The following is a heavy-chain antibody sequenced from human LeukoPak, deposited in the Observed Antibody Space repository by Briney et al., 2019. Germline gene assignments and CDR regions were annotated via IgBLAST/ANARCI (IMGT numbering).Heavy chain of an antibody. D-gene: IGHD6-6*01. CDR3: ARDGVSSSPDFDY. Sequence: AGGSLRLSCGASGFPFGGYWMYWVRHIPGKGLEWVANIKYDGSDKNYVDSVEGRFPISRDNAKNSLYLQMNNLRVEDTAIYYCARDGVSSSPDFDYWGQGTLVTVS. J-gene: IGHJ4*02. V-gene: IGHV3-7*01. CDR2: IKYDGSDK. CDR1: GFPFGGYW.